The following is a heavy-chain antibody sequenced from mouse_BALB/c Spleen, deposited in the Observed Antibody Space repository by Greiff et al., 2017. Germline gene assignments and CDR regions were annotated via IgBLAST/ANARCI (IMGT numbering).Heavy chain of an antibody. J-gene: IGHJ3*01. CDR2: IRNKANGYTT. D-gene: IGHD2-3*01. Sequence: EVQVVESGGGLVQPGGSLRLSCATSGFTFTDYYMSWVRQPPGKALEWLGFIRNKANGYTTEYSASVKGRFTISRDNSQSILYLQMNTLRAEDSATYYCARDGDGYYEAWLAYWGQGTLVTVSA. CDR1: GFTFTDYY. CDR3: ARDGDGYYEAWLAY. V-gene: IGHV7-3*02.